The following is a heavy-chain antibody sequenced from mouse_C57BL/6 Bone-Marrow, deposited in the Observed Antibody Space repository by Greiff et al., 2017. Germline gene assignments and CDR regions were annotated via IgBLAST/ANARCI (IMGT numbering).Heavy chain of an antibody. CDR3: ARPYYYGSSYWYLDV. D-gene: IGHD1-1*01. Sequence: QVQLQQPGAELVKPGASVKMSCKASGYTFTSYWITWVKQRPGQGLEWIGDICPGSGSTNYNEKFKSKAKLTVDTSSSTAYMQLSSLTSEDSAVYYCARPYYYGSSYWYLDVWGTGTTVTVSS. J-gene: IGHJ1*03. CDR1: GYTFTSYW. CDR2: ICPGSGST. V-gene: IGHV1-55*01.